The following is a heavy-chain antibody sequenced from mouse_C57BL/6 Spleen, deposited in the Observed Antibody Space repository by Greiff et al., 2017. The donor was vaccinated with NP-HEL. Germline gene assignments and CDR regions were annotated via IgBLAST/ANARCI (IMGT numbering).Heavy chain of an antibody. CDR3: ARLEDI. Sequence: VQPKQSGPGLVALSQSLAITCTVSGFSLTSHGGHWARQPPGQGPERLGVTWAGGSTNYNSALMSRLSISKYNSKSQVFLKMNSLQTDDTAMYDCARLEDIWGPGTTLTVSS. CDR2: TWAGGST. CDR1: GFSLTSHG. D-gene: IGHD1-3*01. J-gene: IGHJ2*01. V-gene: IGHV2-9*02.